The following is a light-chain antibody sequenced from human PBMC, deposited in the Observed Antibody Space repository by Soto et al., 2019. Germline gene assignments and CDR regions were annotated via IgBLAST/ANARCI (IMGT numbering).Light chain of an antibody. CDR3: CSYAGNNIYV. Sequence: QSALAQPASVSGSPGQSITISCTGSSSDVGTYNLVSWYQHHPGKAPKLMIYEGTERPSGVSNRFSGSKSGNTASLTISGLQAEDEAEYYCCSYAGNNIYVFGTGTKLTVL. J-gene: IGLJ1*01. V-gene: IGLV2-23*01. CDR2: EGT. CDR1: SSDVGTYNL.